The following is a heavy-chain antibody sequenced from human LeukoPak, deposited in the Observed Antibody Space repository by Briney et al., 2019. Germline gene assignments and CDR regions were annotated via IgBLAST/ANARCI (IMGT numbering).Heavy chain of an antibody. Sequence: GGSLRLSCEASGFTFSSYAMSWVRQAPGKGLEWVSTISNSGGSTYYAESVKGRFTLSRDNSKNTLYLQMNSLRAEDTAVYYCAKGSGPWFGDLNLDYWGQGTLVTVSS. CDR1: GFTFSSYA. J-gene: IGHJ4*02. CDR3: AKGSGPWFGDLNLDY. CDR2: ISNSGGST. V-gene: IGHV3-23*01. D-gene: IGHD3-10*01.